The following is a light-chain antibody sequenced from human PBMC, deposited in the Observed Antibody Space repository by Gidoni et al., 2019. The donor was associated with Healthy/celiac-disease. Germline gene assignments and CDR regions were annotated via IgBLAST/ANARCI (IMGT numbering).Light chain of an antibody. J-gene: IGKJ4*01. V-gene: IGKV3-20*01. CDR2: GSS. CDR1: QSVSSSY. CDR3: QQYCSSSLT. Sequence: DIVLTQSPGTLSLSPGERATLSCRASQSVSSSYLAWYQQKPGQAPRLLIYGSSSRATVSPDSFSGSGSAKDFLPTISRLEAEDVAVYYCQQYCSSSLTFXGXTKVEIK.